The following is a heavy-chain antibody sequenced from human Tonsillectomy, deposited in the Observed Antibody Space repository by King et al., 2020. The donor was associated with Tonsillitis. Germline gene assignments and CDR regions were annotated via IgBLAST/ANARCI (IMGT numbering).Heavy chain of an antibody. Sequence: VQLQQWGAGLLKPSETLSLTCAVYGGSFSGYYWNWIRQPPRKGLEWIGEINHSGSTNYNPSLKSRVTISVDTSKNQFSLKLNSVTAADTAVYYCARGIYYSLATYYYYYMDVWGKGTTVTVSS. CDR3: ARGIYYSLATYYYYYMDV. D-gene: IGHD3-10*01. V-gene: IGHV4-34*01. CDR2: INHSGST. J-gene: IGHJ6*03. CDR1: GGSFSGYY.